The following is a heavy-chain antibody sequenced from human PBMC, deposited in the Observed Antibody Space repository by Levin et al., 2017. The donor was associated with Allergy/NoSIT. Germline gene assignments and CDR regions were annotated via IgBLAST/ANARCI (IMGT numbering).Heavy chain of an antibody. J-gene: IGHJ3*02. Sequence: GGSLRLSCAASGFTFDDYAMHWVRQAPGKGLEWVSGISWNSGSIGYADSVKGRFTISRDNAKNSLYLQMNSLRAEDTALYYCAKDLTRLAHAFDIWGQGTMVTVSS. CDR3: AKDLTRLAHAFDI. CDR1: GFTFDDYA. D-gene: IGHD6-19*01. V-gene: IGHV3-9*01. CDR2: ISWNSGSI.